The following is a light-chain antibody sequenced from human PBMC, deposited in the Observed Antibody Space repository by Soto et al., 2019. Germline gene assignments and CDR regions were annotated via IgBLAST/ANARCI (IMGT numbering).Light chain of an antibody. CDR2: GAS. CDR3: QQYNSYDMWS. J-gene: IGKJ1*01. V-gene: IGKV1-5*01. CDR1: QGISKW. Sequence: DIQMTQSPSTLSASVGDRVTITCRASQGISKWLAWYQQKPGKAPKLLIYGASSLENGVPSRFSGSGSGSEFTLTISSLQPDDFATSVCQQYNSYDMWSFGQATKVYLK.